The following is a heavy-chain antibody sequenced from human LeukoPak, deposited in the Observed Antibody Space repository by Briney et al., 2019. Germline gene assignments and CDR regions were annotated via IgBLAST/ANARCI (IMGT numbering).Heavy chain of an antibody. Sequence: GSLRLXXXXSGFTFXXAWMSWVREAPGKGLEWVGRIKSKTDGCTTDYAAPVKVRCTIAREDSKSKVKLQMKSQKSGDTAVYYCTTYDFWSGYPNFDYWGQGTLVTVSS. CDR3: TTYDFWSGYPNFDY. D-gene: IGHD3-3*01. CDR1: GFTFXXAW. CDR2: IKSKTDGCTT. J-gene: IGHJ4*02. V-gene: IGHV3-15*01.